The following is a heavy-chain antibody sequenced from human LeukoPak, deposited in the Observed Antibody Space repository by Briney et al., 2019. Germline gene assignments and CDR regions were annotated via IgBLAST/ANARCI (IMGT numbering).Heavy chain of an antibody. V-gene: IGHV3-7*01. CDR3: ARLDDFWSGYWGNYYYYMDV. J-gene: IGHJ6*03. CDR1: GFTFSSYW. CDR2: IKQDGSEK. D-gene: IGHD3-3*01. Sequence: GGSLRLSCAASGFTFSSYWMSWVRQAPGQGLEWVANIKQDGSEKYYVDSVKGRFTISRDNAKNSLYLQMNSLRAEDTAVYYCARLDDFWSGYWGNYYYYMDVWGKGTTVTVSS.